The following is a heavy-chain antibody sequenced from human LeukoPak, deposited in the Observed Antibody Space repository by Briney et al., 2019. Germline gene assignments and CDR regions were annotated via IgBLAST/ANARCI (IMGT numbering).Heavy chain of an antibody. D-gene: IGHD6-19*01. CDR2: INSDGKTT. V-gene: IGHV3-74*01. Sequence: GGSLRLSCAASGFTFTSSWMHWVRQAPGKGLVWVSRINSDGKTTTYADSVKGRLTISRDNAKNTLYLQMNSLRAEDTAVYYCTRGDGISGWHFDLWGQGTLVTVSS. CDR1: GFTFTSSW. CDR3: TRGDGISGWHFDL. J-gene: IGHJ4*02.